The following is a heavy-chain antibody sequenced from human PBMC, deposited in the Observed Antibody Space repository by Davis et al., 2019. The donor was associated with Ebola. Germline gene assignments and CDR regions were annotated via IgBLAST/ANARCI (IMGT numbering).Heavy chain of an antibody. CDR1: GGSFSGYY. J-gene: IGHJ6*02. CDR3: TGGDFNWLRVGMDV. D-gene: IGHD3-9*01. Sequence: SETLSLTFAVHGGSFSGYYWSWIRQPPEKGLEWIGEINHSVSTNYNPSLKGRVTISVDTSKNHFSLKLSSVTAADTAVYYFTGGDFNWLRVGMDVWGQGTTVTVSS. V-gene: IGHV4-34*01. CDR2: INHSVST.